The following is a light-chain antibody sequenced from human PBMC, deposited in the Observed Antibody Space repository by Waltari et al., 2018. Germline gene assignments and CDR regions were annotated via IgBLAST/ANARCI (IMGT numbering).Light chain of an antibody. CDR2: EDD. V-gene: IGLV6-57*03. CDR3: QSYVSPGWV. Sequence: NFMLTQPHSVSESPGKTVTISCTRNSGSIASTYVQWFQQRPGRAPTTLIFEDDKRPSGVLDRFSGSIDSSSNSASLTISGLKNEDEADYYCQSYVSPGWVFGGGTKLTVL. CDR1: SGSIASTY. J-gene: IGLJ3*02.